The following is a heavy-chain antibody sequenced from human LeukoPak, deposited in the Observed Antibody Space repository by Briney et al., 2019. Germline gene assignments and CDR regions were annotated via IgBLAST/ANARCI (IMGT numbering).Heavy chain of an antibody. V-gene: IGHV4-39*01. CDR1: GGSISSSSYY. CDR2: IYNSGST. J-gene: IGHJ4*02. Sequence: SETLSLTCTVSGGSISSSSYYWGWIRQPPGKVLEWIGSIYNSGSTYYNPSLKSRVTISVDTSKNQFSLKLSSVTAADTAVYYCARHLRHYYGSGSPDYWGQGTLVTVSS. D-gene: IGHD3-10*01. CDR3: ARHLRHYYGSGSPDY.